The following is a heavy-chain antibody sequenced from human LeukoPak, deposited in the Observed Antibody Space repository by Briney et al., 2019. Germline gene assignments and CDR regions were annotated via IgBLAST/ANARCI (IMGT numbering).Heavy chain of an antibody. CDR1: GFIFSNYS. CDR3: ARDREVSYPTEHNWFDP. Sequence: GGSLRLSCAASGFIFSNYSMNWVRQAPGKGLEWVSSISSSSSYIYYADSVKGRFTISRDNAKNPLYLQMTSLRAEDTALYYCARDREVSYPTEHNWFDPWGQGTLVTVSS. V-gene: IGHV3-21*01. D-gene: IGHD1-26*01. J-gene: IGHJ5*02. CDR2: ISSSSSYI.